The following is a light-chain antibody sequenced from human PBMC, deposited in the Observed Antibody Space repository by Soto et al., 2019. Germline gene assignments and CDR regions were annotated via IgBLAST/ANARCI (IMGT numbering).Light chain of an antibody. V-gene: IGKV3-20*01. CDR1: QSVSSSY. CDR3: QQYGSSSVT. CDR2: GAS. J-gene: IGKJ3*01. Sequence: EIVLTQSPGPLSLSPGERATLSCRASQSVSSSYLACYQQKPGQAPRLLIYGASSRATAIPDRFSGSGSGTDFTLTISTLEPEDFAVYYCQQYGSSSVTFGPGTKVDIK.